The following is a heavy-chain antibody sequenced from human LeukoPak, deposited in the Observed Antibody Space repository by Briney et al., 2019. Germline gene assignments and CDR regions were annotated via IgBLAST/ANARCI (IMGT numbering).Heavy chain of an antibody. Sequence: NPGGSLRLSCAASGFTFSSYAMSWVRQAPGKGLEWVSSISSSSSYINYADSVKGRFTISRDNAKNSLYLEMNSLRAEDTAVYHCARDGYSSSSSDYWGQGTLVTVSS. CDR3: ARDGYSSSSSDY. D-gene: IGHD6-6*01. CDR1: GFTFSSYA. J-gene: IGHJ4*02. V-gene: IGHV3-21*01. CDR2: ISSSSSYI.